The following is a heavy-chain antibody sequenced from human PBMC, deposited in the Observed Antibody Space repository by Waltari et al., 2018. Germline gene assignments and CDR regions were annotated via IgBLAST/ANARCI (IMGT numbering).Heavy chain of an antibody. CDR3: ARDLIDFWSGYYYYYMDV. CDR1: GGSISSGSYY. Sequence: QVQLQESGPGLVKPSQPLSLTCTVSGGSISSGSYYWSWLRQPAGKGLEWIGRIYTSGSTNYNPSLKSRVTISVDTSKNQFSLKLSSVTAADTAVYYCARDLIDFWSGYYYYYMDVWGKGTTVTVSS. D-gene: IGHD3-3*01. V-gene: IGHV4-61*02. CDR2: IYTSGST. J-gene: IGHJ6*03.